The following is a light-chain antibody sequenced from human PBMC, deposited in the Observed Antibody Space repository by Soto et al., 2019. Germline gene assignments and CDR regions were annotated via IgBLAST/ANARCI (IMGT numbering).Light chain of an antibody. J-gene: IGKJ4*01. CDR2: GAS. Sequence: EIVMTQSPATLYVSPGERATLSCSASQTVNSNLAGYQKKPGQAPRLLIYGASNRAPDIPARFSGSGSGTEVTLTISRLQSEDFAVYYCQQYNNWPPLTFGGGTKVEIK. CDR1: QTVNSN. V-gene: IGKV3D-15*01. CDR3: QQYNNWPPLT.